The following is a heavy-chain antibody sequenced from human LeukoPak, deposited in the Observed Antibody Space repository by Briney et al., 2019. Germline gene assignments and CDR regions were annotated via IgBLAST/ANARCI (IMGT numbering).Heavy chain of an antibody. V-gene: IGHV4-34*01. J-gene: IGHJ4*02. D-gene: IGHD3-22*01. CDR3: ARGTHYNDSSGFFSLDY. CDR2: INHSGST. Sequence: PSETLSLTCAVSGGSFSGYYWSWIRQPPGKGLEWIGEINHSGSTNYNPSLKSRVTISVDTSKNQFSLKLTSVTAADTALYYCARGTHYNDSSGFFSLDYWGQGTLVTVSS. CDR1: GGSFSGYY.